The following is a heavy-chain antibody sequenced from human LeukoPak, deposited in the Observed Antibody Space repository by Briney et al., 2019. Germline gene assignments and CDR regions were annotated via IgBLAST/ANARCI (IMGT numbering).Heavy chain of an antibody. J-gene: IGHJ5*02. V-gene: IGHV3-23*01. CDR1: GFTFSSYA. CDR2: ISGSGGST. CDR3: AIVAYSSGWYWFDP. Sequence: GGSLRLSCAASGFTFSSYAMSWVRQAPGKGLEWVSAISGSGGSTYYADSVKGRFTISRGNSKNTLYLQMNSLRAEDTAVYYCAIVAYSSGWYWFDPWGQGTLVTVSS. D-gene: IGHD6-19*01.